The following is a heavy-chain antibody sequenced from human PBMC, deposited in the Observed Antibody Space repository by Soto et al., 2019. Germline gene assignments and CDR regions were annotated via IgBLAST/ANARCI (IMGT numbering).Heavy chain of an antibody. Sequence: QVQLQQWGAGLLKPSETLSLTCVVSGGSLSDYFWNWIRQPPGMALEWIGEINHLGSINYNPSLKSRVTMSVDTSKNQFSLTLNSVTAADTATYYSARGGISHWAYFYYMDVWDRGTTVTVSS. D-gene: IGHD2-21*01. CDR2: INHLGSI. CDR3: ARGGISHWAYFYYMDV. J-gene: IGHJ6*03. V-gene: IGHV4-34*01. CDR1: GGSLSDYF.